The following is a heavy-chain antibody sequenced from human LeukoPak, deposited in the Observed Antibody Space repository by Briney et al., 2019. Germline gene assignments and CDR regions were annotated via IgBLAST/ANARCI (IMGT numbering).Heavy chain of an antibody. CDR2: IKQDGSEK. J-gene: IGHJ5*02. CDR1: GIIITSYW. D-gene: IGHD2-15*01. CDR3: ARSIVEVVAATRWFDP. Sequence: GGSLRLSCAASGIIITSYWMSWVRQTPGKGLEWVANIKQDGSEKNYVDSVKGRFTIFRDNARNSLYLQMNSLRAEDTAVYYCARSIVEVVAATRWFDPWGQGTLVTVSS. V-gene: IGHV3-7*03.